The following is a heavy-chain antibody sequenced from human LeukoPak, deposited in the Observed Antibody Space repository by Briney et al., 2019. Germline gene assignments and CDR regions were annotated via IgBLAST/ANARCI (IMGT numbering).Heavy chain of an antibody. CDR2: IKQDGREK. J-gene: IGHJ4*02. D-gene: IGHD6-6*01. CDR3: ATEGRRGTSSLKIFDY. CDR1: GFTFSSYG. Sequence: GGSLRLSCAASGFTFSSYGMSWVRQAPGKGLEWGANIKQDGREKYYVESVKGRFTISRDNAKNTLCMQMSSLRAEDTAVYYCATEGRRGTSSLKIFDYWGQGTLVTVSS. V-gene: IGHV3-7*01.